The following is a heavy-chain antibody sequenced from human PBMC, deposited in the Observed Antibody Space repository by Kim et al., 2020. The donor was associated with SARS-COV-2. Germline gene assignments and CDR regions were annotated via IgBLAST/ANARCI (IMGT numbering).Heavy chain of an antibody. CDR3: AKGGNYYGSGSLDY. J-gene: IGHJ4*02. D-gene: IGHD3-10*01. Sequence: ADSVKGRFTTTRDNSKTPLYLKMNSLRAEDTAVYYCAKGGNYYGSGSLDYWGQGTLVTVSS. V-gene: IGHV3-23*01.